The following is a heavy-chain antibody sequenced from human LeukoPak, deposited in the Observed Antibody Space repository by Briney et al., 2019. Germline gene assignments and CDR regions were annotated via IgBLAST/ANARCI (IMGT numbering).Heavy chain of an antibody. CDR3: ARDRNYGSSRWYFDL. Sequence: GGSLRLSCAASGFTFSSYWMSWVGQAPGKGLEWVANIKQDGSEKHYVDSVKGRFTMSRDNSKNTLSLQMNSLRAEDTAVYYCARDRNYGSSRWYFDLWGRGTLVTVSS. D-gene: IGHD5-24*01. J-gene: IGHJ2*01. CDR1: GFTFSSYW. CDR2: IKQDGSEK. V-gene: IGHV3-7*01.